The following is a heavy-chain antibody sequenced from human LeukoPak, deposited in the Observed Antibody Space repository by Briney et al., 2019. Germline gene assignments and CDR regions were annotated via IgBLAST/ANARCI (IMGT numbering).Heavy chain of an antibody. V-gene: IGHV3-23*01. J-gene: IGHJ4*02. D-gene: IGHD2-21*01. CDR1: GSTFSNYA. Sequence: PGGSLRLSCAVSGSTFSNYAMTWVRQAPEKGLEWVSGLSGSGDTTYYADSVRGRFTISRDNSENTLYLQMNSLRADDTAVYYCARDLFHWGQGTLVTVSS. CDR3: ARDLFH. CDR2: LSGSGDTT.